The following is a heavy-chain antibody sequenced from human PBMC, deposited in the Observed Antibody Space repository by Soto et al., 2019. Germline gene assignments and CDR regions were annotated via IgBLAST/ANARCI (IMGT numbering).Heavy chain of an antibody. CDR2: IYTSGST. Sequence: SETLSLTCAVFGGSFSSYYWSWIRQPAGKGLEWIGRIYTSGSTNYNPSLKSRVTMSVDTSKNQFSLKLSSVTAADTAVYYCARDLRLAASGFDYWGQGTLVTVPS. V-gene: IGHV4-4*07. CDR3: ARDLRLAASGFDY. D-gene: IGHD6-6*01. CDR1: GGSFSSYY. J-gene: IGHJ4*02.